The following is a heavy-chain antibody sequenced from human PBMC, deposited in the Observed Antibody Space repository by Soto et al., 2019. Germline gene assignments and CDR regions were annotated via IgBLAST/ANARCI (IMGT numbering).Heavy chain of an antibody. CDR1: GFTFSSDA. J-gene: IGHJ5*02. CDR3: ANDAVWETGLNWCAP. Sequence: EVQQLESGGGLVQPGGSLRLSCAGSGFTFSSDAMSWDHQARGKPLEWVSAISGSGGSTYYADSVKGRFTTSSDTSKNTLYLQVNSLRADDTAVYYCANDAVWETGLNWCAPWGQGTLVIVSS. V-gene: IGHV3-23*01. D-gene: IGHD1-26*01. CDR2: ISGSGGST.